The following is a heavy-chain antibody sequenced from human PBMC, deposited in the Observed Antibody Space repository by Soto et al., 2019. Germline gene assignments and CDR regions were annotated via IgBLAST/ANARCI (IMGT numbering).Heavy chain of an antibody. J-gene: IGHJ4*02. D-gene: IGHD3-10*01. Sequence: QVQLQESGPGLVKPSQTLSLTCTVSGGSISSGDYYWSWIRQPPGKGLEWIGYIYYSGSTYYNPSLKSRVTISADTSKNQFYLKLSSVTAADTAVYYCARVNTMVRGAADYWGQGTLVTVSS. CDR3: ARVNTMVRGAADY. V-gene: IGHV4-30-4*01. CDR1: GGSISSGDYY. CDR2: IYYSGST.